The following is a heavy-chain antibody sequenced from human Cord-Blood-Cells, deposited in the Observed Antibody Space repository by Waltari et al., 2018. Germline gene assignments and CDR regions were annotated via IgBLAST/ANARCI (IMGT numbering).Heavy chain of an antibody. CDR3: ARESHSSGYYFDY. J-gene: IGHJ4*02. CDR2: INPNSGGT. CDR1: GFSFTGYY. Sequence: QVQLVPSGAEVKKPGASGQVSCKASGFSFTGYYMHSVRQPPGHGLEWMGWINPNSGGTNYAQKFQGWVTMTRDTSISTAYMELSRLRSDDTAVYYCARESHSSGYYFDYWGQGTLVTVSS. D-gene: IGHD3-22*01. V-gene: IGHV1-2*04.